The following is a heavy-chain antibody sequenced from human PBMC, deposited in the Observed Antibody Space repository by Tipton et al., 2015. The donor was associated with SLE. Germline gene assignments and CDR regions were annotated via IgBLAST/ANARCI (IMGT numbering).Heavy chain of an antibody. V-gene: IGHV4-39*07. Sequence: LRLSCTVSGFSISSYYWAWIRQPPGKGLEWIGSIYYTGTTTYYNSFLKSRVTMSVDTSKNQFSLRLTSVIAADTAVYYCARGYIEMTTWGQGILVTVSS. D-gene: IGHD5-24*01. CDR3: ARGYIEMTT. CDR2: IYYTGTTT. CDR1: GFSISSYY. J-gene: IGHJ4*02.